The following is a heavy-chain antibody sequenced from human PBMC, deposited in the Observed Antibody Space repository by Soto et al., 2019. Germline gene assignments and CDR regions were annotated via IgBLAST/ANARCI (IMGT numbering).Heavy chain of an antibody. CDR3: AKDSPSRLLFGRVRYFDH. D-gene: IGHD2-21*01. CDR2: INWTGGTS. Sequence: QPGGSLRLSCEASGFMFSGYTMHWVRQVPGKGLEWLSLINWTGGTSYYADSVKGRFVVSRDDSKNSLYLEMYSLTTEDTGLYYCAKDSPSRLLFGRVRYFDHWGHGTQVTVSS. V-gene: IGHV3-43*01. J-gene: IGHJ4*01. CDR1: GFMFSGYT.